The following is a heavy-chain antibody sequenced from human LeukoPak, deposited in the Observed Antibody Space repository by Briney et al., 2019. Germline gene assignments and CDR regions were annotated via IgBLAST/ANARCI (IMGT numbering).Heavy chain of an antibody. J-gene: IGHJ4*02. Sequence: PGGSLRLSCAASEFTFSSYGMHWVRQAPGKGLEWVAFIRYDGSNEYCADSVKGRFTISRDNSENTLYLQMESLRPEDTAVYFCAATYCSSTSCYALDYWGQGTLVTVSS. CDR1: EFTFSSYG. V-gene: IGHV3-30*02. CDR2: IRYDGSNE. CDR3: AATYCSSTSCYALDY. D-gene: IGHD2-2*01.